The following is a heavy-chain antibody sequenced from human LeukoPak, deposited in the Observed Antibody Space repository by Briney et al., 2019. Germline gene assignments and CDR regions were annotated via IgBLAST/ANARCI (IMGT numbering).Heavy chain of an antibody. CDR2: INPNGDAT. J-gene: IGHJ5*02. V-gene: IGHV1-46*01. CDR3: ARPLFCAFDNCGYWLDP. Sequence: ASVKVSCKTSGYSFTKYLIHWVRQAPGQGLEWVGTINPNGDATNYAPRLQGRLTLTQDTSTSTVYMELRGLTPDDTAVYYCARPLFCAFDNCGYWLDPWGPGTLVTVSS. CDR1: GYSFTKYL. D-gene: IGHD1-20*01.